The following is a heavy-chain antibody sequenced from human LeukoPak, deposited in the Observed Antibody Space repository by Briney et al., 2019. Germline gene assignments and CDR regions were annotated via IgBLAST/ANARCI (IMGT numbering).Heavy chain of an antibody. J-gene: IGHJ4*02. D-gene: IGHD6-6*01. Sequence: SETLSLTCTVSGYSISSGYYWGWIRQPPGKGLEWIGNIDHGGSSIYNSSLRSRVTISVDTSKNQFSLKLSSVTAADTAVCYCARQIPYSSSSGGDYWGQGTLVTVSS. CDR3: ARQIPYSSSSGGDY. CDR2: IDHGGSS. V-gene: IGHV4-38-2*02. CDR1: GYSISSGYY.